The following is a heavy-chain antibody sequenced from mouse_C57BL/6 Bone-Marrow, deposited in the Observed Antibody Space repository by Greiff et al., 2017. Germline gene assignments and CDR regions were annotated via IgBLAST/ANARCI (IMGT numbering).Heavy chain of an antibody. D-gene: IGHD1-1*01. V-gene: IGHV1-54*01. Sequence: QVQLQQSGAELVRPGTSVKVSCKASGYAFTNYLIEWVKQRPGQGLEWIGVINPGSGGTNYNEKFKGKATLTADESSSTAYMQLSSLTSEDSAVYFCARSAYYYGGYFDVWGTGTTVTVSS. J-gene: IGHJ1*03. CDR1: GYAFTNYL. CDR3: ARSAYYYGGYFDV. CDR2: INPGSGGT.